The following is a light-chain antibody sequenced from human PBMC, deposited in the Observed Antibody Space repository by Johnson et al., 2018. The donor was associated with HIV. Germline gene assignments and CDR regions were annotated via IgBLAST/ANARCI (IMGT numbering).Light chain of an antibody. Sequence: VLTQPPSVSAAPGQKVTISCSGSSSNIGNNYVSWYQQLPGTAPKLLIYDNNKRPSGIPDRFSGSKSGTSATLGITGLQNGDEADYYCGTWDSSLTAGVFGTGTKVTVL. J-gene: IGLJ1*01. CDR3: GTWDSSLTAGV. V-gene: IGLV1-51*01. CDR1: SSNIGNNY. CDR2: DNN.